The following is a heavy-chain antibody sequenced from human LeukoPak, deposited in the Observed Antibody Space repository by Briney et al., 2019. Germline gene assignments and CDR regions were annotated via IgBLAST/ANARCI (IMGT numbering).Heavy chain of an antibody. J-gene: IGHJ5*02. V-gene: IGHV3-48*03. CDR3: ARGAHDDSSGYYFAYNWFDP. CDR1: GFTFSSYE. CDR2: ISSSGSTI. Sequence: GGSLGLSCAASGFTFSSYEMNWVRQAPGKGLEWVSYISSSGSTIYYADSVKGRFTISRDNAMNSLYLQMNSLRAEDTAVYYCARGAHDDSSGYYFAYNWFDPWGQGTLVTVSS. D-gene: IGHD3-22*01.